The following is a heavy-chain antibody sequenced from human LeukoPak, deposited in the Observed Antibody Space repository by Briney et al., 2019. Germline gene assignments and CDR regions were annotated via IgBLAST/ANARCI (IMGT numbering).Heavy chain of an antibody. CDR1: GGSISSYY. CDR3: ARVNIAVAGEFDY. Sequence: PSETLPLTCTVSGGSISSYYWSWIRQPPGKGLEWIGYIYYSGSTNYNPSLKSRVTISVDTSKNQFSLKLSSVTAADTAVYYCARVNIAVAGEFDYWGQGTLVTVSS. J-gene: IGHJ4*02. CDR2: IYYSGST. V-gene: IGHV4-59*01. D-gene: IGHD6-19*01.